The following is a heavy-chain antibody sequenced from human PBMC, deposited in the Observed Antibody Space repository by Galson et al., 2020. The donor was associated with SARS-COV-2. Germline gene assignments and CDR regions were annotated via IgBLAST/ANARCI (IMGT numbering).Heavy chain of an antibody. CDR1: GFTFSSYG. CDR3: AKDSLDSPLDF. V-gene: IGHV3-33*06. D-gene: IGHD2-15*01. CDR2: IWYDGSNK. J-gene: IGHJ4*02. Sequence: GGSLRLSCAASGFTFSSYGMHWVRQAPGKGLEWVAVIWYDGSNKYYADSVKGRFTISRDNSKNTLYLQMNSLRAEDTAVYYCAKDSLDSPLDFWGQGTLVTVSA.